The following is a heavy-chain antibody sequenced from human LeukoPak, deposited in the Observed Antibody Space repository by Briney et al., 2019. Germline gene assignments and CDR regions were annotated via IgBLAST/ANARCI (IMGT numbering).Heavy chain of an antibody. V-gene: IGHV3-23*01. CDR3: ATFLAIVTARDSLYFQH. Sequence: PGGSLRLSCAASGFTFSRHWMTWVRQAPGKGLEWVSGVSGSGGVTYHADSVKGRFTISRDNSKNTLHLQMNSLRAEDTAVYYCATFLAIVTARDSLYFQHWGQGTLVTVSS. CDR2: VSGSGGVT. CDR1: GFTFSRHW. J-gene: IGHJ1*01. D-gene: IGHD3-3*02.